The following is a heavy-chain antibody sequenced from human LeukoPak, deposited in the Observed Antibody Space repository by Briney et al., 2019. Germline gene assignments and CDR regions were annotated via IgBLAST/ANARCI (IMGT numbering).Heavy chain of an antibody. Sequence: GGSLKLSCEGSGFSFNGYGLHWVRQASGKGLEWIGRIRSKANYYATAYVESVKGRFIVSRDDSKRSAYLQMNDLKTEDTAVYSCTRSASVDIGGRPDFCYFDLWGGGTLVTVSS. J-gene: IGHJ2*01. D-gene: IGHD1-26*01. CDR2: IRSKANYYAT. CDR1: GFSFNGYG. CDR3: TRSASVDIGGRPDFCYFDL. V-gene: IGHV3-73*01.